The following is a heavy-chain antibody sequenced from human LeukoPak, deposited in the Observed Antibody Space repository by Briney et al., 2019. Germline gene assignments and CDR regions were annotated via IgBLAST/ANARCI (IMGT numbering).Heavy chain of an antibody. D-gene: IGHD2-2*01. CDR3: AVYCSSTSCYGKFDY. CDR2: IYYSGST. J-gene: IGHJ4*02. Sequence: SETLSLTCTVSGGSISSYYWSWIWQPPGKGLEWIGYIYYSGSTNYTPSLKSRVTISVDTSKDQFSLKLSSVTAADTAVYYCAVYCSSTSCYGKFDYWGQGTLVTVSS. CDR1: GGSISSYY. V-gene: IGHV4-59*01.